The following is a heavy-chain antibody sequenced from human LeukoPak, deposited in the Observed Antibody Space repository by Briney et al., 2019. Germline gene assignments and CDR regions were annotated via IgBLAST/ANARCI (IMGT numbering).Heavy chain of an antibody. J-gene: IGHJ6*02. CDR3: ATGVVVAATLSYYYGMDV. V-gene: IGHV5-10-1*01. CDR2: IDPSDSYT. Sequence: GESLKISCKGSGSSFTSYWISWVRQMPGKGLEWMGRIDPSDSYTNYSPSFQGHVTISADKSISTAYLQWSSLKASDTAMYYCATGVVVAATLSYYYGMDVWGQGTTVTVSS. D-gene: IGHD2-15*01. CDR1: GSSFTSYW.